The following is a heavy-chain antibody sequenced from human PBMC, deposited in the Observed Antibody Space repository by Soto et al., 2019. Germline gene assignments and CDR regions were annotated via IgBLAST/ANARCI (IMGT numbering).Heavy chain of an antibody. Sequence: DVQLVESGGGLVQPGRSLRLSCAASGFTFDDYAMHWVRQAPGKGLEWVSGISWNSGSIGYADSVKGRFTISRDNAKNSLYLQMNSLRAEDTALYYCAKGIVGATLLGGCFDYWGQGTLVTATS. CDR3: AKGIVGATLLGGCFDY. CDR1: GFTFDDYA. CDR2: ISWNSGSI. V-gene: IGHV3-9*01. D-gene: IGHD1-26*01. J-gene: IGHJ4*02.